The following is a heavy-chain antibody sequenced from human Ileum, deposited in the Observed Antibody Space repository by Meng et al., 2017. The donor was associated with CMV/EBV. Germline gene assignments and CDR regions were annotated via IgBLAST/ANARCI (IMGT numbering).Heavy chain of an antibody. V-gene: IGHV4-39*01. CDR1: GSSISSSSYY. CDR3: ASSIDIVVVFDY. J-gene: IGHJ4*02. Sequence: TVSGSSISSSSYYGGWIRQPPGKGLEWIGSIYYSGSTYYNPSLKSRVTISVDTSKNQFSLKLSSVTAADTAVYYCASSIDIVVVFDYWGQGTLVTVSS. CDR2: IYYSGST. D-gene: IGHD2-2*01.